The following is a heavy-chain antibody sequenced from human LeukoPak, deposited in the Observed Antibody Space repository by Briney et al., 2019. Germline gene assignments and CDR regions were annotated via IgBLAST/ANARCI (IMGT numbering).Heavy chain of an antibody. D-gene: IGHD2-2*01. CDR3: ARDPRDIVVVPAARKTLYNWFDP. CDR2: TIPIFGTA. J-gene: IGHJ5*02. CDR1: GGTFSSYA. Sequence: ASVKVSCKASGGTFSSYAISWVRQAPGQGLEWMGGTIPIFGTANYAQKFQGRVTITADESTSTAYMELSSLRSEDTAVYYCARDPRDIVVVPAARKTLYNWFDPWGQGTLVTVSS. V-gene: IGHV1-69*13.